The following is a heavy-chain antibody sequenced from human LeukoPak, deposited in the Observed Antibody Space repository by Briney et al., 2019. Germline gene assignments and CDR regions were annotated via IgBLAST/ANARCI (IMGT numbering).Heavy chain of an antibody. Sequence: ASVKVSCKVSGYTLTELSMHWVRQAPGKGLEWMGGFDPEDGETIYAQKFQGRVTMTEDTSTDTAYMELSSLRSEDTAVYYCATAEYCSGGSCGISWGQGTLVTVSS. D-gene: IGHD2-15*01. CDR1: GYTLTELS. J-gene: IGHJ5*02. CDR2: FDPEDGET. V-gene: IGHV1-24*01. CDR3: ATAEYCSGGSCGIS.